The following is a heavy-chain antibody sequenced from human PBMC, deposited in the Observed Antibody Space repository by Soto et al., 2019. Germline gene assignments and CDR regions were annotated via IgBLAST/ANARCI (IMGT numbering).Heavy chain of an antibody. CDR2: ISYDGSNK. J-gene: IGHJ3*02. Sequence: GGSLRLSCAASGFTFSSYGMHWVRQAPGKGLEWVAVISYDGSNKYYADSVKGRFTISRDNSKNTLYLQMNSLRAENTAVYYCAKALQYYYDISGYDAFDIWGQGTMVTVSS. CDR1: GFTFSSYG. D-gene: IGHD3-22*01. CDR3: AKALQYYYDISGYDAFDI. V-gene: IGHV3-30*18.